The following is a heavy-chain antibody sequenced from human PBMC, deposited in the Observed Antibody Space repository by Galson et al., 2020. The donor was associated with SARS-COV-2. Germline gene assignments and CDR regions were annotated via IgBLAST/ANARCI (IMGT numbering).Heavy chain of an antibody. Sequence: ETSETLSLTCTVSGGSISTYYWNWIRQFPGKGLEWLGYIHYSGTTHYNPSLKSRVTISVDTSENQFSLRLSSVTAADTAVYYCARQGYYESGGYLAYDFDYWG. D-gene: IGHD3-22*01. CDR2: IHYSGTT. CDR3: ARQGYYESGGYLAYDFDY. CDR1: GGSISTYY. J-gene: IGHJ4*01. V-gene: IGHV4-59*08.